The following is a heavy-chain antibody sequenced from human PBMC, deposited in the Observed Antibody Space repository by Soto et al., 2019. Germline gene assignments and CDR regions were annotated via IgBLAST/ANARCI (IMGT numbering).Heavy chain of an antibody. CDR3: AREIARHFSFDI. J-gene: IGHJ3*02. Sequence: AGGSLRLSCAASGITFSNYGMHWVRQAPGKGLEWVAVVLYDGSEKYYADSVKGRFTISSDNSKNTLYLQMNSLRVEDTAAYYCAREIARHFSFDIWGQGTMVTVSS. CDR1: GITFSNYG. CDR2: VLYDGSEK. V-gene: IGHV3-30-3*01. D-gene: IGHD6-13*01.